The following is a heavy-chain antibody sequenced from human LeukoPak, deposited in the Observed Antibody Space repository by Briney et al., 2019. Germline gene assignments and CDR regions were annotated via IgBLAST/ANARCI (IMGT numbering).Heavy chain of an antibody. CDR2: ITGSGGTT. J-gene: IGHJ6*02. CDR1: GFTFRSYA. D-gene: IGHD1-26*01. CDR3: ASYLTSIPSGMDV. V-gene: IGHV3-23*01. Sequence: GGSLRLSCEASGFTFRSYAMTWVRQAPGKGLEWVSSITGSGGTTWYADSVKGRFTISRDNGKNTLYLQMNSLRAEDTAVYYCASYLTSIPSGMDVWGQGATVTVSS.